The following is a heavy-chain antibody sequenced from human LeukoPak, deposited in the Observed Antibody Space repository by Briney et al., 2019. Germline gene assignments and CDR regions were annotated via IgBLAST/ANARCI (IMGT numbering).Heavy chain of an antibody. Sequence: PGGSLRLPCSASGFTFSSYAMSWVRQAPGKGLEWVSAISGSGGSTYYADSVKGRFTISRDNSKNTLYLQMNSLRAEDTALYYCAKDMGAEEMATVYWGQGTLVTVSS. J-gene: IGHJ4*02. D-gene: IGHD5-24*01. CDR3: AKDMGAEEMATVY. CDR1: GFTFSSYA. V-gene: IGHV3-23*01. CDR2: ISGSGGST.